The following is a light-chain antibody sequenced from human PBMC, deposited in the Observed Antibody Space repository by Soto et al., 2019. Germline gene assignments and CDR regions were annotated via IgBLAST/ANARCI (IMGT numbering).Light chain of an antibody. CDR2: AAS. V-gene: IGKV3-15*01. J-gene: IGKJ5*01. CDR3: QQYKNWPLIT. Sequence: EIVTKQSPATLSVSPGERATLPCRASQSISRNLAWYQQKPGQAPRLLIYAASTRATGLPARFSGSGSGTEFILTISSLQSEDFAVYYCQQYKNWPLITFGQGTRLEIK. CDR1: QSISRN.